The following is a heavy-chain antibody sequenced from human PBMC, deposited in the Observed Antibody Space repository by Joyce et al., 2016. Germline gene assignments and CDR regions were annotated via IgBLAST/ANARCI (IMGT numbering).Heavy chain of an antibody. CDR3: ARSSYTNGIFDY. J-gene: IGHJ4*02. CDR2: LSSSSSYI. D-gene: IGHD2-8*01. CDR1: GFTFSSYS. V-gene: IGHV3-21*03. Sequence: EVQLVESGGGLVKPGGSLRLSCAASGFTFSSYSMSWVRQATGKRLGWVSALSSSSSYINYTDSVKVRFTISRDNAKNSLYLQMNSLRVEDTAVYYCARSSYTNGIFDYWGQGTLVTVSS.